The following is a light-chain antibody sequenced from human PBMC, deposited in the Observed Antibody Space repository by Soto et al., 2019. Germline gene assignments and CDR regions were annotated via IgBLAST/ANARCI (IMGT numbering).Light chain of an antibody. CDR2: DVS. J-gene: IGLJ2*01. V-gene: IGLV2-14*03. CDR3: TSYTSGSTPVV. Sequence: QSALTQPASVSGSPGQSITISCTGTNSDVGGYNYVSWYQQHPGKAPQLMIYDVSNRPSGVSDRFSGSKSGNTASLTISGLQAEDEADYYCTSYTSGSTPVVFGGGTKVTVL. CDR1: NSDVGGYNY.